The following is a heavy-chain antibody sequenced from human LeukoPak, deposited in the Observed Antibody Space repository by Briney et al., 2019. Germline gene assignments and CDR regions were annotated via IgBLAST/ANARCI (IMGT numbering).Heavy chain of an antibody. D-gene: IGHD6-6*01. CDR1: GDSVSSNSAA. CDR3: ARDRGIAARRSAYYYGMDV. CDR2: TYYRSKWYN. V-gene: IGHV6-1*01. J-gene: IGHJ6*02. Sequence: SQTLSLTCAISGDSVSSNSAAWNWIGQSPSRGLEWLGRTYYRSKWYNDYAVSVKSRITINPDTSKNQFSLQLNSVTPEDTAVYYCARDRGIAARRSAYYYGMDVWGQGTTVTVSS.